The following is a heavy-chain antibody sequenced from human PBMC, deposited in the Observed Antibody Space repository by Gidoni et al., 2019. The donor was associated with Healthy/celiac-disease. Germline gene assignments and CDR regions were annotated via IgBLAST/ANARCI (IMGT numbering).Heavy chain of an antibody. D-gene: IGHD5-12*01. Sequence: EVQLVESGGGLVKPGGSLRLSCAASGFTFSNAWMSWVRQAPGKGLEWVGRIKSKTDGGTTDYAAPVKGRFTISRDDSKNTLYLQMNSLKTEDTAVYYCTTEIGWLRFYFDYWGQGTLVTVSS. CDR1: GFTFSNAW. CDR2: IKSKTDGGTT. CDR3: TTEIGWLRFYFDY. J-gene: IGHJ4*02. V-gene: IGHV3-15*01.